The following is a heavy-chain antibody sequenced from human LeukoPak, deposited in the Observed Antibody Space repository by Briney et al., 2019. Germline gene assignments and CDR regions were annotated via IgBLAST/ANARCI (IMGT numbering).Heavy chain of an antibody. J-gene: IGHJ5*02. V-gene: IGHV3-64*01. CDR3: GREVDGWFDP. CDR2: ISSNGDGT. Sequence: PGGSLRLSCAASGFSLSSYTMHWVRQAPGKGLESVSAISSNGDGTYYMNSVKDRFTISRDNSKNTVYLQMGSLRPEDMAVYYCGREVDGWFDPWGQGTLVTVSS. D-gene: IGHD5-24*01. CDR1: GFSLSSYT.